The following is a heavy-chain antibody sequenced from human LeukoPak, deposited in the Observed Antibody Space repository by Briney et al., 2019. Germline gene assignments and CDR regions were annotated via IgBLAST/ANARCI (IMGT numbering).Heavy chain of an antibody. V-gene: IGHV3-74*01. CDR3: VRGGLEPFDI. CDR2: INTDGTTT. Sequence: GGSLRLSCAPSGSSFSDYWMHWVRQAPGKGLAWVSRINTDGTTTNHADSVTGRFTISRDNAKNMLYLQMNSLRAEDTAVYYCVRGGLEPFDIWGQGTMVTVSS. J-gene: IGHJ3*02. CDR1: GSSFSDYW. D-gene: IGHD1-1*01.